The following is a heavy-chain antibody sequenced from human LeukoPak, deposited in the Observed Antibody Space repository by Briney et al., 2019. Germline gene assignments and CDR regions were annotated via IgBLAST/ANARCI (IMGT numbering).Heavy chain of an antibody. CDR1: GFIFSSYW. V-gene: IGHV3-74*01. J-gene: IGHJ5*02. CDR3: AIEPPDIVVLPAAPWFDP. D-gene: IGHD2-2*01. CDR2: IKTDGSST. Sequence: GSLRLSCAASGFIFSSYWMHWVRQAPWKGLVWVSRIKTDGSSTNYADSVKGRFTISRDNAKNTLYLQMNSLRAEDTAVYYCAIEPPDIVVLPAAPWFDPWGQGTLVTVSS.